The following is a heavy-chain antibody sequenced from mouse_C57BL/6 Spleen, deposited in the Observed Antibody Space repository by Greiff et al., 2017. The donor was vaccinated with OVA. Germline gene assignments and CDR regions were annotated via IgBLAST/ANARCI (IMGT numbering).Heavy chain of an antibody. CDR2: ISYDGSN. J-gene: IGHJ2*01. Sequence: EESGPGLVKPSQSLSLTCSVTGYSITSGYYWNWIRQFPGNKLEWMGYISYDGSNNYNPSLKNRISITRDTSKNQFFLKLNSVTTEDTATYYCARDTTVVAHWGQGTTLTVSS. CDR3: ARDTTVVAH. D-gene: IGHD1-1*01. V-gene: IGHV3-6*01. CDR1: GYSITSGYY.